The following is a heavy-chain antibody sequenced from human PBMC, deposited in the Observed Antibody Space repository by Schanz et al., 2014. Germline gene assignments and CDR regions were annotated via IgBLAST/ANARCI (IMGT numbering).Heavy chain of an antibody. CDR2: ISYDGSSK. CDR3: VKDHAGADILTALGN. CDR1: GFTFRSYG. V-gene: IGHV3-33*06. D-gene: IGHD3-9*01. Sequence: QVQLVESGGGVVQPGRSLRLSCAASGFTFRSYGMHWVRQAPGKGLEWVALISYDGSSKNHADSVQGRFTISRDNSKNALYLQMDSLRAEDTAVYYCVKDHAGADILTALGNWGQGTLVTVSS. J-gene: IGHJ4*02.